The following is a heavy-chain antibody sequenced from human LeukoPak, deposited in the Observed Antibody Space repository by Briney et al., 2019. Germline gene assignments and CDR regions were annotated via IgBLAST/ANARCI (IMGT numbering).Heavy chain of an antibody. CDR3: ARVGFCPRCHFDY. Sequence: GGSLRLSCAASGFSFSSYWMHWVRQAPGKGLVWVARIRPDGSSALSADSVRGRFTISRDNADNTLYLQLNSLRAEDTAVYYCARVGFCPRCHFDYWGQGTLVTVSS. CDR1: GFSFSSYW. CDR2: IRPDGSSA. V-gene: IGHV3-74*03. J-gene: IGHJ4*02. D-gene: IGHD2/OR15-2a*01.